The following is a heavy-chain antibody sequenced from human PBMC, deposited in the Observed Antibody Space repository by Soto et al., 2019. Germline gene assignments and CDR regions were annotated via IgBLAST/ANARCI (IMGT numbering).Heavy chain of an antibody. CDR3: ARRSYYYDSSGLKNAFDI. J-gene: IGHJ3*02. Sequence: GESLKISCKGSGYSFTSYWIGWVRQMPGKGLEWMGIIYPGDSDTRYSPSFQGQVTISADKSISTAYLQWSSLKASDTAMYYCARRSYYYDSSGLKNAFDIWGQGTMVTVS. V-gene: IGHV5-51*01. D-gene: IGHD3-22*01. CDR2: IYPGDSDT. CDR1: GYSFTSYW.